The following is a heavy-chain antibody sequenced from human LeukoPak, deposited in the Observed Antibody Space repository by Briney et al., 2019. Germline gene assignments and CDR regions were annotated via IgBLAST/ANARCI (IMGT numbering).Heavy chain of an antibody. D-gene: IGHD2-2*01. Sequence: PGGSLRLSCAASGFTFSSYAMHWVRQAPGKGLEWVAVISYDGSNKYYADSVKGRFTISRDNSKNTLYLQMNSLRAEDTAVYYCARAVCSSTSCYLLNLYNWNYVQTYYYYYYGMDVWGQGTTVTVSS. CDR3: ARAVCSSTSCYLLNLYNWNYVQTYYYYYYGMDV. J-gene: IGHJ6*02. CDR2: ISYDGSNK. CDR1: GFTFSSYA. V-gene: IGHV3-30*04.